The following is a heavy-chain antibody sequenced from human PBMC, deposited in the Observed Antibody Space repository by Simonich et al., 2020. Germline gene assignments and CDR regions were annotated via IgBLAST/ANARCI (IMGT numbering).Heavy chain of an antibody. CDR1: GYSISSGYY. D-gene: IGHD6-13*01. V-gene: IGHV4-38-2*01. CDR2: IYHRGSP. CDR3: ARVGYSNYYYYGMDV. Sequence: QVQLQESGPGLVKPSETLSLTCAVSGYSISSGYYWGWIRQPPGKGLEWIGSIYHRGSPYYNPSLKRRVTISVDTSKSQFSLKLSSVTAADTAVYYCARVGYSNYYYYGMDVWGQGTTVTVSS. J-gene: IGHJ6*02.